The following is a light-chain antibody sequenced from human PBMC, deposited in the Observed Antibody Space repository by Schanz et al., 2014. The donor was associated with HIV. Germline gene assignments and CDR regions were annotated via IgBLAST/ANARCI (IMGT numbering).Light chain of an antibody. CDR1: QDIGND. CDR3: QQSNTFPYT. V-gene: IGKV1-17*01. J-gene: IGKJ2*01. CDR2: AAS. Sequence: DIQMTQSPSSQSASVGDRVTITCRASQDIGNDLGWYQQKPGQAPKRLIYAASNLQSGVPSRFSGSGSGTEFTLSISSLQPDDFATYYCQQSNTFPYTFGQGTKLEIK.